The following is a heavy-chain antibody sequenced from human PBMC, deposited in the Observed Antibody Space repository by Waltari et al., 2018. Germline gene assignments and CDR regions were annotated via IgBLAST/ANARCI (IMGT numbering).Heavy chain of an antibody. CDR3: AKDQGYAGKDGDLRH. Sequence: EVQLVESGGGLVQPGGSLKLSCGVSGFRFSKYAMSWVRQAPGKGLGWVSGISGAGENSYYADSVKGRFTISRDNSKNILFLQMNSLRAEDTAVYCCAKDQGYAGKDGDLRHWGQGSLVSVSS. CDR2: ISGAGENS. CDR1: GFRFSKYA. D-gene: IGHD2-2*01. V-gene: IGHV3-23*04. J-gene: IGHJ1*01.